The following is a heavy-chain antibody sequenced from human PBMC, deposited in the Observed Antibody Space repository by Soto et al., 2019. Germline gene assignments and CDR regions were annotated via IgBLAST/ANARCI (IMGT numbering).Heavy chain of an antibody. D-gene: IGHD6-13*01. CDR3: ARCGQAAAGTMLFIAGKRSYYYYYMDV. CDR1: GFTFSDYY. V-gene: IGHV3-11*01. Sequence: GGSLRLSCAASGFTFSDYYMSWIRQAPGKGLEWVSYISSSGSTIYYADSVKGRFTISRDNAKNSLYLQMNSLRAEDTAVYYCARCGQAAAGTMLFIAGKRSYYYYYMDVWGKGTTVTVSS. CDR2: ISSSGSTI. J-gene: IGHJ6*03.